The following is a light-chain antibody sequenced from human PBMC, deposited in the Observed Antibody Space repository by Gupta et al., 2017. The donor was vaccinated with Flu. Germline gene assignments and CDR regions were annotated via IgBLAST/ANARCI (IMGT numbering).Light chain of an antibody. J-gene: IGLJ2*01. CDR2: AVS. CDR1: SSDVGAYNY. Sequence: QSALTQPASVSGSPGQSITISCTETSSDVGAYNYVSWYQQRPGKAPKLMIYAVSNRPSGVSDRFSGSKSGNTASLTISGLQAEDEADYYCSSYTSGSAIIVVFGEGTKLTVL. V-gene: IGLV2-14*03. CDR3: SSYTSGSAIIVV.